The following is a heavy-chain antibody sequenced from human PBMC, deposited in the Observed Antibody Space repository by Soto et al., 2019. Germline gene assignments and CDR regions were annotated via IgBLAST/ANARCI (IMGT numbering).Heavy chain of an antibody. V-gene: IGHV3-74*01. CDR2: INTDGINT. Sequence: GGSLRLSCAASGFTFSSDWMHWVRQAPGKGLVWVSRINTDGINTNYADSVKGRFSISRDNSKNTLYLQMNSLRAEDTAVYYCGHILIGAGTGYWGQGTLVTVSS. CDR3: GHILIGAGTGY. D-gene: IGHD6-13*01. CDR1: GFTFSSDW. J-gene: IGHJ4*01.